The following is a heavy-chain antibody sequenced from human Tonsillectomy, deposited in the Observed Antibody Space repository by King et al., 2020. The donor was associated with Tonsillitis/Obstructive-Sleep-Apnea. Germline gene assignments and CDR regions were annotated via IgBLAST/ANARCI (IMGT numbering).Heavy chain of an antibody. CDR3: AREAWGSLDS. J-gene: IGHJ4*02. D-gene: IGHD3-16*01. CDR2: IKQDGTEK. V-gene: IGHV3-7*03. Sequence: VQLVESGGGLVQPGGSLRLSCAASGVTFSSYWMSWVRQAPGKGLEWVANIKQDGTEKYYVDSVKGRFTISRDNAKNSLYLQMNSLRAEDTAVYYCAREAWGSLDSWGQGTLVTVSS. CDR1: GVTFSSYW.